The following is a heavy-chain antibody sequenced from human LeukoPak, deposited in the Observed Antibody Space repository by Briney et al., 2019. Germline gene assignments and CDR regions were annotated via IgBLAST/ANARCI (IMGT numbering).Heavy chain of an antibody. D-gene: IGHD1-26*01. Sequence: GGSLRLSCAASGFTFSSYSMNWVRQAPGKGLEWVSLISWDGGSTYYADSVKGRFTISRDNSKNSLYLQMNSLRAEDTALYYCAKDRGVGATLYYFDYWGQGTLVTVSS. CDR2: ISWDGGST. CDR1: GFTFSSYS. CDR3: AKDRGVGATLYYFDY. V-gene: IGHV3-43D*03. J-gene: IGHJ4*02.